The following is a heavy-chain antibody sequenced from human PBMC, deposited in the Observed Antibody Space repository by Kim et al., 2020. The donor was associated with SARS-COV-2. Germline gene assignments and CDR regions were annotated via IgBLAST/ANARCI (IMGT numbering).Heavy chain of an antibody. CDR3: ARVGVPYCFGSGSRGPDY. J-gene: IGHJ4*02. Sequence: SETLSLTCTVSGDSISGSSYHWTWIRQSPGKGLEWIGSIYYTGTTYFDPSLKSRVTISVDTSKNQFSLKLTSLTAADTGVYHCARVGVPYCFGSGSRGPDYWGQGTLVTVSS. V-gene: IGHV4-39*01. CDR1: GDSISGSSYH. CDR2: IYYTGTT. D-gene: IGHD3-10*01.